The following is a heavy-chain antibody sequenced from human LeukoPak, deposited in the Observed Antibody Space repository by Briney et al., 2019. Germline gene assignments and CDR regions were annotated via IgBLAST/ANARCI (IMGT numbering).Heavy chain of an antibody. D-gene: IGHD1-14*01. J-gene: IGHJ6*01. V-gene: IGHV1-2*02. Sequence: ASVTVSCKASGYTFTGYYMHWVRQAPGQGLEWMGWINPNSGGTNYAQKFQGRVTMTRDTSISTAYMELSRLRSDDTAVYYCARTTEKYYGMDVWGQGTTVTVSS. CDR3: ARTTEKYYGMDV. CDR1: GYTFTGYY. CDR2: INPNSGGT.